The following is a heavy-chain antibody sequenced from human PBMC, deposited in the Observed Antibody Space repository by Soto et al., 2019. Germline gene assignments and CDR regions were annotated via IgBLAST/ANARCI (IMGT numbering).Heavy chain of an antibody. CDR1: GGTFSSYA. J-gene: IGHJ3*02. V-gene: IGHV1-69*13. D-gene: IGHD5-18*01. Sequence: ASVKVSCKASGGTFSSYAISWVRQAPGQGLEWMGGIIPIFGTANYAQKFQGRVTITADESTSTAYMELSSLRSEDTAVYYCAREGGYSYANAFDIWGQGTMVTVSS. CDR2: IIPIFGTA. CDR3: AREGGYSYANAFDI.